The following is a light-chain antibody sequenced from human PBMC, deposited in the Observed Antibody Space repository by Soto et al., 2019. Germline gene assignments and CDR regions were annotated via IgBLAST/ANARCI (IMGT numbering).Light chain of an antibody. CDR1: RSNIGAGYD. J-gene: IGLJ2*01. CDR3: QSYDSSLSGYVV. V-gene: IGLV1-40*01. Sequence: QSVLRQPPSVSGAPGQRVTISCTGSRSNIGAGYDVHWYQQLPGTAPKLLIYGNSNRPSGVPDRFSGSKSGTSASLAITGLQAEDEADYYCQSYDSSLSGYVVFGGGTKLTVL. CDR2: GNS.